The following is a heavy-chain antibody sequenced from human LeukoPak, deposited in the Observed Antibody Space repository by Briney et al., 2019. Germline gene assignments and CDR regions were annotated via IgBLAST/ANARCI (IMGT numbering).Heavy chain of an antibody. D-gene: IGHD3-3*02. Sequence: GGSLRLSCAASGFTFTSYALHWVRQAPGKGLEWVALISYDGSTKYYADSLKGRFTISRDNSKNAVFLQMSSLRAEDTAVYYCARVCETFSVHYFYGLDVWGQGTTVTVSS. J-gene: IGHJ6*02. CDR3: ARVCETFSVHYFYGLDV. CDR2: ISYDGSTK. V-gene: IGHV3-30-3*01. CDR1: GFTFTSYA.